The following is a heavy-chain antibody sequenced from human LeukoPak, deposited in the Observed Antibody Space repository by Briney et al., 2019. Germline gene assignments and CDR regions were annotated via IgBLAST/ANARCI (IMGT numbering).Heavy chain of an antibody. Sequence: ASVKVSCKASGYTFTSHGISWVRQAPGQGLEWMGWISAYNGNTNYAQKLQGRVTMTTDTSTSTAYMELRSLRSDDTAVYYCARDPGRGYCSSTSCYPWFDPWGQGTLVTVSS. D-gene: IGHD2-2*01. CDR1: GYTFTSHG. CDR3: ARDPGRGYCSSTSCYPWFDP. V-gene: IGHV1-18*01. CDR2: ISAYNGNT. J-gene: IGHJ5*02.